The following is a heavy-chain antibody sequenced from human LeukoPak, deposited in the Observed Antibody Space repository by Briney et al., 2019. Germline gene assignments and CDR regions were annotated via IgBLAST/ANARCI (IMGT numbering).Heavy chain of an antibody. V-gene: IGHV4-34*01. J-gene: IGHJ4*02. D-gene: IGHD1-26*01. Sequence: SETLSLTCAVYGGSFSGYYWSWIRQPPGKGLEWIGEINHSGSTNYNPSLKSRVTISVDTSKNQFSLKLSSVTAADTAVYYCASRVGASESYFDYGGQGTRVTVSS. CDR2: INHSGST. CDR1: GGSFSGYY. CDR3: ASRVGASESYFDY.